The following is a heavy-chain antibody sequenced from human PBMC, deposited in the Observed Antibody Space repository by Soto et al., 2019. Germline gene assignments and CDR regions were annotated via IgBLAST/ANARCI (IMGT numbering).Heavy chain of an antibody. J-gene: IGHJ5*02. CDR1: GSSISSGGYY. CDR3: ARGPDYYHRTDSSTWFVP. D-gene: IGHD3-22*01. V-gene: IGHV4-31*03. CDR2: IYYSGST. Sequence: PSQTLSLPCTVSGSSISSGGYYWSWIRQHPGKGLEWIGHIYYSGSTYYNPSLRSRLTISFDTSKNQFSLHLSSVTAADTAVYFRARGPDYYHRTDSSTWFVPWGQGALVAASS.